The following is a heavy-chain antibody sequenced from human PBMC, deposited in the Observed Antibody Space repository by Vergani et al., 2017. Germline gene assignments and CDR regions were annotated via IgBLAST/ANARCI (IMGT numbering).Heavy chain of an antibody. Sequence: QVQLQESGPGLVKPSQTLSLTCTVSGGSISSGGYYWSWIRQHPGKGLEWIGYIYYSGSTYYNPSLKSRVTISVDTSKNQFSLKLSSVTAADTAVYYCARTRPRANYYDSSGYYYPFDYWGQGTLVTVSS. J-gene: IGHJ4*02. CDR1: GGSISSGGYY. V-gene: IGHV4-31*03. CDR2: IYYSGST. CDR3: ARTRPRANYYDSSGYYYPFDY. D-gene: IGHD3-22*01.